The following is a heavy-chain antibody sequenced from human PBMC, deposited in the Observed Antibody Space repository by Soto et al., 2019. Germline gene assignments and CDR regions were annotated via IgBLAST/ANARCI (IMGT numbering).Heavy chain of an antibody. V-gene: IGHV4-31*03. CDR2: IYYSGTT. CDR1: GGSISAGGYY. J-gene: IGHJ1*01. CDR3: ATNGGYYDTSGPKYFPH. D-gene: IGHD3-22*01. Sequence: SETLSLTCTVSGGSISAGGYYWSWIRQHPGKGLECIGYIYYSGTTYYNPSLKSRVTISVDASKSQFSLNLSSVTAADTAVYYCATNGGYYDTSGPKYFPHSGQGNLVTVSS.